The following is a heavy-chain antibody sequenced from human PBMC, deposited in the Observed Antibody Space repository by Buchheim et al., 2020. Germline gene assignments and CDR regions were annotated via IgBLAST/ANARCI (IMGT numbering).Heavy chain of an antibody. CDR2: ISYDGSNK. D-gene: IGHD6-19*01. CDR1: GFTFSSYA. Sequence: QVQLVESGGGVVQPGRSLRLSCAASGFTFSSYAMHWVRQAPGKGLEWVAVISYDGSNKYYADSVKGRFTISRDNSKNTLYLQMNSRRAEDTAVYYCASSPGIAVAGTGLYGMDVWGQGTT. V-gene: IGHV3-30*04. J-gene: IGHJ6*02. CDR3: ASSPGIAVAGTGLYGMDV.